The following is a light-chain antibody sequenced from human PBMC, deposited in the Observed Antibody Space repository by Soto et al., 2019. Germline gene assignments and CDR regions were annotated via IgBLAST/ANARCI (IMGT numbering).Light chain of an antibody. J-gene: IGKJ1*01. CDR3: QQYNSYWWT. CDR2: KAS. CDR1: QSISSW. V-gene: IGKV1-5*03. Sequence: DIPMTQSPSTLSASVGDRVTITCRASQSISSWLAWYQKKPGQAPKVLIYKASSLESGVPSRFRGSGSGTEFTLTISSLQPDDFATYYCQQYNSYWWTFGKGTKVAIK.